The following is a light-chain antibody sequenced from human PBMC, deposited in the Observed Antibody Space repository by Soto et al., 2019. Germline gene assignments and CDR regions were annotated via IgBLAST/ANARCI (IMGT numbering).Light chain of an antibody. CDR2: AAS. CDR3: QQGYSTPIT. Sequence: DIQMTQSPSSLSASVGDRVTITCRASQEISSYLNWFQQKPGKAPKLLIYAASSLQSGVPSRFSGSGSGTDFTLTVSSLQPEDFVTYYCQQGYSTPITFGQGTRLEI. CDR1: QEISSY. J-gene: IGKJ5*01. V-gene: IGKV1-39*01.